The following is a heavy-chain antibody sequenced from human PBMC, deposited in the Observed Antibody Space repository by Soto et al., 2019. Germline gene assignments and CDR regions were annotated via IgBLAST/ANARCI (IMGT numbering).Heavy chain of an antibody. CDR2: IWYDGSNK. CDR3: AREIAAGDFDS. J-gene: IGHJ4*02. V-gene: IGHV3-33*01. Sequence: SLRLSCAASGFTFSSYVMHWVRQAPGKGLEWVAVIWYDGSNKNYADSVKGRFTISRDNSKNTLYLQMNSLRADDTALYSCAREIAAGDFDSWGQGTLVTVSS. CDR1: GFTFSSYV. D-gene: IGHD6-13*01.